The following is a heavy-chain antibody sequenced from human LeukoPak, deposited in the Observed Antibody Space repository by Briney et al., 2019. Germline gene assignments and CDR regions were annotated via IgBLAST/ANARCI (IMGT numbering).Heavy chain of an antibody. V-gene: IGHV3-53*05. J-gene: IGHJ4*02. D-gene: IGHD3-22*01. CDR1: GFTVSSNY. CDR2: IYSGGST. Sequence: GGSLRLSCAASGFTVSSNYMSWVRQAPGKGLEWVSVIYSGGSTYYADSVKGRFTISRDNSKNTLYLQMNSLRAEDTAVYYCAKDRGYDSSGPLYYFDYWGQGTLVTVSS. CDR3: AKDRGYDSSGPLYYFDY.